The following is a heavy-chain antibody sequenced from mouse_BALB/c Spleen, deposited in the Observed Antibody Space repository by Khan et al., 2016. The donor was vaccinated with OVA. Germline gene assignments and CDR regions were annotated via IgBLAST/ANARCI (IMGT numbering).Heavy chain of an antibody. CDR1: GFTFSSYT. V-gene: IGHV5-9*03. Sequence: VESGGGLVKPGGSLKLSCAASGFTFSSYTMSWVRQTPEKRLEWVATISSGGENTYYPDSVKGRFTISRDNAKNNLYLQMSSLRSEDTALYYCARSNYGNFAHWGQGTLVTVSA. CDR2: ISSGGENT. J-gene: IGHJ3*01. CDR3: ARSNYGNFAH. D-gene: IGHD2-1*01.